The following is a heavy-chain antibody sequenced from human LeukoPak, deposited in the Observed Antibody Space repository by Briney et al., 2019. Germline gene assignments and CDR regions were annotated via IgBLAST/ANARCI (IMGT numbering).Heavy chain of an antibody. J-gene: IGHJ6*03. Sequence: TGGSLRLSCAASGFTFDDYAMHWVRQAPGKGLEWVSGISWNSGSIGYADSVKGRFTISRDNAKNSLYLQMNSLRAEDTALYYCAKGPMNYYYMDVWGKGTTVTISS. CDR1: GFTFDDYA. CDR3: AKGPMNYYYMDV. CDR2: ISWNSGSI. V-gene: IGHV3-9*01.